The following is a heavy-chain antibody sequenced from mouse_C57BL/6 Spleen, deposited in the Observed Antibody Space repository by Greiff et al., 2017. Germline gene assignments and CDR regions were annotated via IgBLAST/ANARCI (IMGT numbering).Heavy chain of an antibody. D-gene: IGHD1-1*01. Sequence: QVQLQQPGAELVRPGSSVTLSCKASGYTFTSYWMHWVKQRPIQGLEWIGNIDPSDSETHYNQKFKDKATLTVDKSSSTAYMQLSSLTSEDSAVYYCARGGYYEGYAMDYWGQGTSVTVSS. V-gene: IGHV1-52*01. J-gene: IGHJ4*01. CDR2: IDPSDSET. CDR3: ARGGYYEGYAMDY. CDR1: GYTFTSYW.